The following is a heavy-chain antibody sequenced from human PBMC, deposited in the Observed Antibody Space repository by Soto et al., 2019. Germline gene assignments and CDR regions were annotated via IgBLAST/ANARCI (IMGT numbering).Heavy chain of an antibody. J-gene: IGHJ5*02. D-gene: IGHD2-2*01. CDR3: ARGGVVPAAMVIDP. CDR1: GGSVSSGSYY. CDR2: IYYSGST. V-gene: IGHV4-61*01. Sequence: QVQLQESGPGLVKPSETLSLTCTVSGGSVSSGSYYWSWIRQPPGKGLEWIGYIYYSGSTNYNPPLKSRVTISVDTSKNQFSLKLSSVTAADTAVYYCARGGVVPAAMVIDPWGQGTLVTVSS.